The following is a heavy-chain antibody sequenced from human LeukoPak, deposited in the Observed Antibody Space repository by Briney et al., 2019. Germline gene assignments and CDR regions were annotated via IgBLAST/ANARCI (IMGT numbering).Heavy chain of an antibody. CDR3: ARRNAEGYGSGSYYNVFWFDP. CDR1: GYSFTSYW. J-gene: IGHJ5*02. D-gene: IGHD3-10*01. V-gene: IGHV5-51*01. Sequence: GESLKISCKGSGYSFTSYWIGRVRQMPGKGLEWMGIIYPGDSDTRYSPSFQGQVTISADKSISTAYLQWSSLKASDTAMYYCARRNAEGYGSGSYYNVFWFDPWGQGTLVTVS. CDR2: IYPGDSDT.